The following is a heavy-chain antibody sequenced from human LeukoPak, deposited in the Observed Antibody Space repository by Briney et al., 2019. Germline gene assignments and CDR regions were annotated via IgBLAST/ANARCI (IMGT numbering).Heavy chain of an antibody. J-gene: IGHJ4*02. CDR1: GYSISSGYY. CDR2: IYHSGST. Sequence: SEALSLTCTVSGYSISSGYYWGWIRQPPGKGLEWIGSIYHSGSTYYNPSLKSRVSRSVDTSKNQFSLKLSSVTAADTAVYYCVRSSSSIFDYWGQGTLVTVSP. CDR3: VRSSSSIFDY. V-gene: IGHV4-38-2*02. D-gene: IGHD6-6*01.